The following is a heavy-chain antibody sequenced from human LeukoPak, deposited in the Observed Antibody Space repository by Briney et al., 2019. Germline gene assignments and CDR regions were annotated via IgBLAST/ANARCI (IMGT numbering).Heavy chain of an antibody. CDR3: ARVGRRMVFWSGYSPIGSPFFDY. D-gene: IGHD3-3*01. J-gene: IGHJ4*02. V-gene: IGHV3-30-3*01. CDR1: GFTFSSYA. CDR2: ISYDGSNK. Sequence: PGGSLRLSCAASGFTFSSYAMHWVRQAPGKGLEWVAVISYDGSNKYYADSVKGRFTISRDNSKNTLYLQMNSLRAEDTAVYYCARVGRRMVFWSGYSPIGSPFFDYWGQGTLVTVSS.